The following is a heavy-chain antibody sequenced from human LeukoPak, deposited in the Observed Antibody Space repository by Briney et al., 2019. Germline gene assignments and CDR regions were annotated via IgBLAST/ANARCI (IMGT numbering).Heavy chain of an antibody. V-gene: IGHV3-23*01. D-gene: IGHD5-12*01. CDR1: GFTFSSYA. J-gene: IGHJ4*02. CDR2: ISVSGGTT. Sequence: VGSLRLSCAAAGFTFSSYAMSWVRQPPGKGLEWVSAISVSGGTTYYADPVKGRFSIRRDNSKNTLYLQMGSLRAEDTAVYYCAKSLEALSIVATIPVDYWGQGTLVTVSS. CDR3: AKSLEALSIVATIPVDY.